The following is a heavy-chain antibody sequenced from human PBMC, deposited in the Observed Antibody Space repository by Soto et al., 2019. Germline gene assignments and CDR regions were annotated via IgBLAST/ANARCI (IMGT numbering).Heavy chain of an antibody. J-gene: IGHJ4*02. CDR1: GGSIGNSY. CDR3: ARHSSSWPIFDY. CDR2: IYYSGSS. Sequence: SETLPLTCTVSGGSIGNSYWSWIRKSPGKGLEWIGYIYYSGSSNYNPSLKSRVSISVDTSKNQFSLKLSSVTAADTAVYYCARHSSSWPIFDYWGQGTLVTVSS. D-gene: IGHD6-13*01. V-gene: IGHV4-59*08.